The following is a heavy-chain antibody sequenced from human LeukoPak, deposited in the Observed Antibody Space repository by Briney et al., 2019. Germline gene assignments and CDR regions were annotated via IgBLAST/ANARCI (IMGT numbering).Heavy chain of an antibody. V-gene: IGHV1-18*01. D-gene: IGHD3-3*01. Sequence: ASVKVSCKASGFIFTANGITWVRQAPGQGLEWMGWISAYNGITNYAEKVQGRVTMTTDTSTSTAYMELRSLRSDDTAVYYCARMHYDFWSGYTNWFDTWGQGTLVTVSS. CDR3: ARMHYDFWSGYTNWFDT. CDR1: GFIFTANG. CDR2: ISAYNGIT. J-gene: IGHJ5*02.